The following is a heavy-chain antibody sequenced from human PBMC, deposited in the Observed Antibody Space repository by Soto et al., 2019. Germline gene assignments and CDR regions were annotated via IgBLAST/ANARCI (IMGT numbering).Heavy chain of an antibody. Sequence: GGSLRLSCAASGFTFDDYAMHWVRQAPGKGLEWVSGISWNSGSIGYADSVKGRFTISRDNAKNSLYLQMNSLGAEDTALYYCAKGGTGVVVTAVGNWFDPWGQGTLVTVSS. J-gene: IGHJ5*02. CDR2: ISWNSGSI. CDR1: GFTFDDYA. D-gene: IGHD2-21*02. V-gene: IGHV3-9*01. CDR3: AKGGTGVVVTAVGNWFDP.